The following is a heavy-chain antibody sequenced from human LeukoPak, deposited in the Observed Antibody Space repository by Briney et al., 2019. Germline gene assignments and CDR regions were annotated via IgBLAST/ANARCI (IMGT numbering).Heavy chain of an antibody. Sequence: ASVKVSCKASGYTFTDYYMHWVRQAPGQGLEWMGWINPNSGGTNYAQKFQGRVTMTRDTSISTAYMELRRVRSDDTAVYYCARGGRSIFGVADYWGQGTLVTVSS. J-gene: IGHJ4*02. CDR2: INPNSGGT. D-gene: IGHD3-3*01. CDR3: ARGGRSIFGVADY. V-gene: IGHV1-2*02. CDR1: GYTFTDYY.